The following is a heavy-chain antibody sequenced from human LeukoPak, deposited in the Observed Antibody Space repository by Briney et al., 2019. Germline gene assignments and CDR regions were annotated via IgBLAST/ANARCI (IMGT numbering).Heavy chain of an antibody. D-gene: IGHD3-22*01. Sequence: SETLSLTCTVSGYSISSGYYWGWIRQPPGKGLEWIGSIYHSGSTYYNPSLKSRVTISVDTSKNQFSLKLSSVTAADTAVYYCAQRRGDYDSSGYYYLYWGQGTLVTVSS. J-gene: IGHJ4*02. CDR2: IYHSGST. CDR3: AQRRGDYDSSGYYYLY. V-gene: IGHV4-38-2*02. CDR1: GYSISSGYY.